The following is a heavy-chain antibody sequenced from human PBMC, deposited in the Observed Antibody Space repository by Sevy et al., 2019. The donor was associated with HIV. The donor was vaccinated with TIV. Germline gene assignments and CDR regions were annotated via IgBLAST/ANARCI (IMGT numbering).Heavy chain of an antibody. CDR1: GFTFSTST. CDR2: MTSSGSYI. V-gene: IGHV3-21*01. D-gene: IGHD2-15*01. J-gene: IGHJ4*02. Sequence: GGSLRLSCAASGFTFSTSTMNWVRQAPGKGLEWVSLMTSSGSYILYADSVKGRFTISRDNAKNSVFLQMNSLRVEDTVVYYCVREGWNYWGQGTLVTVSS. CDR3: VREGWNY.